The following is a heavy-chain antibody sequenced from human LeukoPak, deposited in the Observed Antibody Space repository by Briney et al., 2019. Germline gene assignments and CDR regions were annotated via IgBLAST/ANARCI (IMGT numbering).Heavy chain of an antibody. J-gene: IGHJ4*02. Sequence: GGSLRLSCEASGFTFSRYDMNWVRQAPGKGLEWISYISTSGNIRYYADSMKGRFTVSRDNAKNSLYLQISSLSAEDTAVYYCARVYVGTSTTYPFDSWGQGTLVTVSS. V-gene: IGHV3-48*01. CDR3: ARVYVGTSTTYPFDS. D-gene: IGHD3-16*01. CDR2: ISTSGNIR. CDR1: GFTFSRYD.